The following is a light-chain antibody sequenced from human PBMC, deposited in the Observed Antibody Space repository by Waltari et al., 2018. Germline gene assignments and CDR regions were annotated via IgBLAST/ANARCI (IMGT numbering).Light chain of an antibody. J-gene: IGLJ2*01. V-gene: IGLV2-14*01. CDR1: RRDIGDYDY. CDR2: EVS. Sequence: QSALTQPASVSGSPGQSITISCTGSRRDIGDYDYVSWYQHRPTKAPKLMIYEVSSRPSGVSNRFPGSKSGNTASLTISGLQAEDEATYYCASFTDTRNLVFGGGTKLTVL. CDR3: ASFTDTRNLV.